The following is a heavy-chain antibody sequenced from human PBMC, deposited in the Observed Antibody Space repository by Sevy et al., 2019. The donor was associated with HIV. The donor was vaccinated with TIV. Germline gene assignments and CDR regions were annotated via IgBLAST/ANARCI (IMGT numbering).Heavy chain of an antibody. V-gene: IGHV1-69*06. CDR3: ARAKVAGTRYYYYYYMDV. D-gene: IGHD6-19*01. Sequence: ASVKVSCKASGGTFSSYAISWVRQAPGQGLEWMGGIIPIFGTANYAQKFQGRVTITADKSTSTAYMELSSLRSEDKAVYYCARAKVAGTRYYYYYYMDVWGKGTTVTVSS. CDR2: IIPIFGTA. CDR1: GGTFSSYA. J-gene: IGHJ6*03.